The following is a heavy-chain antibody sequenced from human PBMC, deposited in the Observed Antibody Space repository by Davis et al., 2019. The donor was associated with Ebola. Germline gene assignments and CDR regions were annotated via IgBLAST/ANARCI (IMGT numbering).Heavy chain of an antibody. V-gene: IGHV4-34*01. CDR2: INHIGST. Sequence: SETLSLTCAVYGGSFSGYYWSWIRQPPGKGLEWIGEINHIGSTKYNPSPKSRVTISVDTSKNQFSLKLSSVTAADTAVYYCARGAWRWLRGGVGYWGQGTLVTVSS. J-gene: IGHJ4*02. D-gene: IGHD5-12*01. CDR3: ARGAWRWLRGGVGY. CDR1: GGSFSGYY.